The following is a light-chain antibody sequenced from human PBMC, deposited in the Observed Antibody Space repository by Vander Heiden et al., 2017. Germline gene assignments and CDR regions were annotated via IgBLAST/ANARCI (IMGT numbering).Light chain of an antibody. CDR1: QSVSSSY. J-gene: IGKJ3*01. Sequence: EIVLTPSPGTLSLSPGERATLSCRASQSVSSSYLTWYQQKPGQAPRLLIYGASSRATAIPDSFSGSGSGTDFTLTISRLEPEDFAVYYCQHYGSSPLFTFGPGTKVDIK. CDR2: GAS. V-gene: IGKV3-20*01. CDR3: QHYGSSPLFT.